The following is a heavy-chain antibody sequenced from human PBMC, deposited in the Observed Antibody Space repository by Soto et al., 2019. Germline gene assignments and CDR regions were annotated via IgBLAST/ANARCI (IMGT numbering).Heavy chain of an antibody. V-gene: IGHV3-23*01. CDR3: PKDYSGGGSSTSLGHY. CDR2: ISGSGGST. J-gene: IGHJ4*02. CDR1: GFTFSSYA. Sequence: EVQLLESGGGLVQPGGSLRLSCAASGFTFSSYAMSWVRQAPGKGLEWVSAISGSGGSTYYADSVKGRFTISRDNSKNTLYLQMNSLRAEDTAVYYCPKDYSGGGSSTSLGHYWGQGTLVTVSS. D-gene: IGHD2-2*01.